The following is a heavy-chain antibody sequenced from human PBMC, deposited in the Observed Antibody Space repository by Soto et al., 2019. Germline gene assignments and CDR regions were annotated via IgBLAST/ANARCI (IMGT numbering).Heavy chain of an antibody. J-gene: IGHJ6*02. CDR3: ASHDYAHYGMDV. V-gene: IGHV4-30-4*01. CDR2: IYYSGST. CDR1: GGSISSGDYY. D-gene: IGHD3-16*01. Sequence: SETLSLTCTVSGGSISSGDYYWIWIRQPPGKGLEWIGYIYYSGSTYYNPSLKSRVSISVDTSKNQFSLKLSSVTAADTAVYYCASHDYAHYGMDVWGQGTTVT.